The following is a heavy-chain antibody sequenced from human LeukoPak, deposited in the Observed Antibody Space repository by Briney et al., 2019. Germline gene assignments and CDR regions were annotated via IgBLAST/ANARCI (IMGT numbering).Heavy chain of an antibody. CDR1: GFTVSSNY. Sequence: PGGSLRLSCAASGFTVSSNYMSWVRQAPGKGLEWVSVIYSGGSTYYADSVKGRFTISRDNSKNTLYLQMNSLRAEDTAVYYCAKLKQWQPQRYFFEYWGQGALVTAAS. CDR2: IYSGGST. J-gene: IGHJ4*02. V-gene: IGHV3-53*01. D-gene: IGHD6-19*01. CDR3: AKLKQWQPQRYFFEY.